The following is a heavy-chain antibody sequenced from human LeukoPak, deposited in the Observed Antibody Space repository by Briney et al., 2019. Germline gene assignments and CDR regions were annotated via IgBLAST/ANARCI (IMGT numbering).Heavy chain of an antibody. CDR2: IYYSGST. CDR3: ARPIFPITMVRGNWFDP. CDR1: GGSISSSSYY. J-gene: IGHJ5*02. V-gene: IGHV4-39*07. D-gene: IGHD3-10*01. Sequence: SETLFLTCTVSGGSISSSSYYWGWIRQPPGKGLEWIGSIYYSGSTYYNPSLKSRVTISVDTSKNQFSLKLSSVTAADTAVYYCARPIFPITMVRGNWFDPWGQGTLVTVSS.